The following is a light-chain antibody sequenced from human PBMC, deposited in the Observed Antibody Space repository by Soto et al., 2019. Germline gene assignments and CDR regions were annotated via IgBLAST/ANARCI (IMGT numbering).Light chain of an antibody. J-gene: IGKJ4*01. V-gene: IGKV3-11*01. CDR2: DAS. CDR3: QQRSNWPALT. CDR1: QSVSSY. Sequence: EIVLTQSTATLSLSPGERATLSCRASQSVSSYLAWYQQKPGQAPSLLIYDASNRATGIPARFSGSGSGTDLTLTISSLEPEAFAVYYCQQRSNWPALTFGGGTKVEIK.